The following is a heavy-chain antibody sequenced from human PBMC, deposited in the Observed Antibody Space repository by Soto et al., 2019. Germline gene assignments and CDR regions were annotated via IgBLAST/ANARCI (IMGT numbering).Heavy chain of an antibody. CDR2: IYYSGST. V-gene: IGHV4-59*01. CDR1: GGSISSYY. D-gene: IGHD3-3*01. Sequence: SETLSLTCTVSGGSISSYYWSWIRQPPGKGLEWIGYIYYSGSTNYNPSLKSRVTISVDTSKNQFSLKLSSVTAADTAVYYCARVLGYYDFWGGYFSHSCFDPWGQGTLVTVSS. J-gene: IGHJ5*02. CDR3: ARVLGYYDFWGGYFSHSCFDP.